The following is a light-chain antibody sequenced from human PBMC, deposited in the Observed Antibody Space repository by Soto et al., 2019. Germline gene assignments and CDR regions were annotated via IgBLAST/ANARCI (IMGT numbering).Light chain of an antibody. V-gene: IGLV2-14*01. CDR1: SSDVGGYNY. Sequence: QSVLTQPASVSGSPGQSITISCTGTSSDVGGYNYVSWYQQHPGKAPKLMIYEVSNRPSGLSNRFSGSKSGNTASLTISGLQAEDEADYYCSSYTSSSTPYVFGTGTKVTVL. CDR3: SSYTSSSTPYV. CDR2: EVS. J-gene: IGLJ1*01.